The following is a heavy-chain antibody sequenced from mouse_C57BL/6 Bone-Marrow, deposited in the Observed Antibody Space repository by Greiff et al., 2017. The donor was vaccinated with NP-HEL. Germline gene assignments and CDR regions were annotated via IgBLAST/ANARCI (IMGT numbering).Heavy chain of an antibody. CDR2: IWTGGGT. J-gene: IGHJ4*01. Sequence: VQLQQSGPGLVAPSQSLSIPCTVSGFSLTSYAISWVRQPPGKGLEWLGVIWTGGGTNYNSALKSRLSISKDNSKSQVFLKMNSLQTDDTARYYCAREDDYDYYAMDYWGQGTSVTVSS. D-gene: IGHD2-4*01. CDR1: GFSLTSYA. CDR3: AREDDYDYYAMDY. V-gene: IGHV2-9-1*01.